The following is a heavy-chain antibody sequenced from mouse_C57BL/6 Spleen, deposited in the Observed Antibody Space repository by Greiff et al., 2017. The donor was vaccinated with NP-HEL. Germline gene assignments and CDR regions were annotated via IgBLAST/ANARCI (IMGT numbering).Heavy chain of an antibody. Sequence: QVQLKQSGPELVKPGASVKISCKASGYAFSSSWMNWVKQRPGKGLEWIGRIYPGDGDTNYNGKFKGKATLTADKSSSTAYMQLSSLTSEDSAVYFCARSHYYGSSYFDVWGTGTTVTVSS. CDR3: ARSHYYGSSYFDV. CDR2: IYPGDGDT. D-gene: IGHD1-1*01. V-gene: IGHV1-82*01. J-gene: IGHJ1*03. CDR1: GYAFSSSW.